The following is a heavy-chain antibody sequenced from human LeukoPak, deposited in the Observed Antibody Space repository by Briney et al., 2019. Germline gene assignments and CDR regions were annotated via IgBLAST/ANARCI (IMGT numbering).Heavy chain of an antibody. Sequence: SVKVSCKASGYTFTSYDVSWVRQAPGQGLEWMGGIIPIFGTANYAQKFQGRVTITADKSTSTAYMELSSLRSEDTAVYYCARDLRAAAGIRGPQFDAFDIWGQGTMVTVSS. CDR2: IIPIFGTA. CDR1: GYTFTSYD. CDR3: ARDLRAAAGIRGPQFDAFDI. D-gene: IGHD6-13*01. V-gene: IGHV1-69*06. J-gene: IGHJ3*02.